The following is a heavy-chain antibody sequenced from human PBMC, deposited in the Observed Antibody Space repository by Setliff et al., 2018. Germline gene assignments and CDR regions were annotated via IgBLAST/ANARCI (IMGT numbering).Heavy chain of an antibody. CDR1: GGSITSYY. D-gene: IGHD3-16*01. CDR3: ARPLEESFGGVRDSDAFDV. Sequence: SETLSLTCTVSGGSITSYYWSWIRQPPGKGLEYIGYIYYSGSTHFNPSLKSRVAISVDTSKNLLSLRVNSVTATDTAVYYCARPLEESFGGVRDSDAFDVWGQGTMVTVSS. V-gene: IGHV4-59*08. J-gene: IGHJ3*01. CDR2: IYYSGST.